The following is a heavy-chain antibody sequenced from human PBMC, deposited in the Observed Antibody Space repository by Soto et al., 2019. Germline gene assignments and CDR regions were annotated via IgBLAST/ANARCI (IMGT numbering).Heavy chain of an antibody. CDR2: IIPIFGTA. D-gene: IGHD3-22*01. Sequence: SVKVSCKASGGTFSSYAISWVRQAPGQGLEWMGGIIPIFGTANYAQNFQGRVTINADESTGTAYMELSSLRSEDAAVYYCARGRYYDSSGYPNWYFDLWGRGTLVTVSS. CDR1: GGTFSSYA. CDR3: ARGRYYDSSGYPNWYFDL. J-gene: IGHJ2*01. V-gene: IGHV1-69*13.